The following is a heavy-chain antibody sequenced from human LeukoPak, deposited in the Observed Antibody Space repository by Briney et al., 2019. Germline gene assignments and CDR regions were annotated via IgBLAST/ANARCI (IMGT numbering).Heavy chain of an antibody. Sequence: ASVKLSCKASGYTFTSYYMHWVRQAPAQGLEWMGIINPSGGSTSYAQKFQGRGTMTRDTSTSTVYMDLSSLRSEDTAVYYCARAEWHGMDVWGQGTTVTVSS. V-gene: IGHV1-46*01. D-gene: IGHD3-3*01. CDR2: INPSGGST. J-gene: IGHJ6*02. CDR3: ARAEWHGMDV. CDR1: GYTFTSYY.